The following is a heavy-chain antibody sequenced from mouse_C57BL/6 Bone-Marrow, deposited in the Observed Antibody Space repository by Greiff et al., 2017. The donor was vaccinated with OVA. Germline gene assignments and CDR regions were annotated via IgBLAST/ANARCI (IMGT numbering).Heavy chain of an antibody. V-gene: IGHV3-6*01. CDR2: ISYDGSN. D-gene: IGHD2-12*01. Sequence: ESGPGLVKPSQSLSLTCSVTGYSITSGYYWNWIRQFPGNKLEWMGYISYDGSNNYNPSLKNRISITRDTSKNQFFLKLNSVTTEDTATYYCARERRYRAMDYWGQGTSVTVSS. CDR3: ARERRYRAMDY. CDR1: GYSITSGYY. J-gene: IGHJ4*01.